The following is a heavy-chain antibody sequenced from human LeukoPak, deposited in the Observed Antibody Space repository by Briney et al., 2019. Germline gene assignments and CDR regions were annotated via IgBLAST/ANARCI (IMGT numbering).Heavy chain of an antibody. D-gene: IGHD3-10*01. J-gene: IGHJ4*02. CDR1: GFTFNNTW. CDR3: TTDLGLTMIRGVIVY. CDR2: IKSKADGETT. V-gene: IGHV3-15*01. Sequence: PAGSLRLSCAASGFTFNNTWMSCVRQAPGKVLEWVGRIKSKADGETTDYAAPVKGRFTMSRDGSKATLFLYMNSLKAEDTAVYYCTTDLGLTMIRGVIVYWGQGALVTASS.